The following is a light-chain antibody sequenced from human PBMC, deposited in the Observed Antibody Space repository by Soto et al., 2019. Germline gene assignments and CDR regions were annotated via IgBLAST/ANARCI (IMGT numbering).Light chain of an antibody. Sequence: AIRMTQSPSSLSASTGDRVTITCRASQGISSYLAWYQQKPGKAPKLLIYAASTLQSGVPSRFSGSGSGTDFTLTIICLQSEDFATYYCQQYYSLITFGQGTRLESK. CDR2: AAS. V-gene: IGKV1-8*01. CDR3: QQYYSLIT. J-gene: IGKJ5*01. CDR1: QGISSY.